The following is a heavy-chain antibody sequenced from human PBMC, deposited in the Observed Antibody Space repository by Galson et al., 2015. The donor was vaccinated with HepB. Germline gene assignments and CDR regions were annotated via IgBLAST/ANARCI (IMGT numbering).Heavy chain of an antibody. CDR3: ARDLGHRPYYHASGTYNFLTDNWFDP. V-gene: IGHV1-3*04. CDR2: INTDNGNT. D-gene: IGHD3-10*01. Sequence: SVKVSCKASGYTFSSYVIHWVRQAPGQSLEWMGWINTDNGNTQYSQNFQGRVTITRDTSASTVYMELSSLISKDTAEYYCARDLGHRPYYHASGTYNFLTDNWFDPWGQGTLVTVSP. CDR1: GYTFSSYV. J-gene: IGHJ5*02.